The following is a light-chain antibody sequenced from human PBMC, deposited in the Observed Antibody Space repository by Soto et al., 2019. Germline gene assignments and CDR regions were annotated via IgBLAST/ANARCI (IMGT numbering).Light chain of an antibody. Sequence: PGERATLSCRASESVSSYLAWYQQKPGQAPRLLIYDASNRATGIPARFSGSGSGTDFTLTISSLEPEDFAVYYCQQRSNWPPTFGQGTKVEIK. J-gene: IGKJ1*01. V-gene: IGKV3-11*01. CDR2: DAS. CDR1: ESVSSY. CDR3: QQRSNWPPT.